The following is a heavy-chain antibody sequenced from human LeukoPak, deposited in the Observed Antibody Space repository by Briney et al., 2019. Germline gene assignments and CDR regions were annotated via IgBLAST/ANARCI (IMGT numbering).Heavy chain of an antibody. J-gene: IGHJ4*02. Sequence: ASVKVSCKASGYTFTNYAMHWVRQAPGQRLDWMGWINAGNGNTKYSQKFQGRVTFTRDTSASTAYMELSSLISEDTAVYYCARYYGSGGLDYWGQGTLVTVSS. D-gene: IGHD3-10*01. CDR1: GYTFTNYA. CDR3: ARYYGSGGLDY. CDR2: INAGNGNT. V-gene: IGHV1-3*01.